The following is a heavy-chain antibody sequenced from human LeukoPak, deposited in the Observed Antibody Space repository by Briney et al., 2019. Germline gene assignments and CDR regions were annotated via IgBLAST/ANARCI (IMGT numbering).Heavy chain of an antibody. V-gene: IGHV4-34*01. D-gene: IGHD3-22*01. CDR2: INHSGST. Sequence: SETLSLTCAVYGGSFSGYYWSWIRQPPGKGLEWIGEINHSGSTNYNPSLKSRVTISVDTSKNQFSLKLRSVTAADTAVYYCARGNAEWSQYYYDSSGSQNYFDYWGQGTLVTVSS. CDR3: ARGNAEWSQYYYDSSGSQNYFDY. CDR1: GGSFSGYY. J-gene: IGHJ4*02.